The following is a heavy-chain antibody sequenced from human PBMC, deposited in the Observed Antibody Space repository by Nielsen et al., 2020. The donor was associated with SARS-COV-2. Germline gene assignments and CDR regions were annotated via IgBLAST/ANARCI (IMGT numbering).Heavy chain of an antibody. J-gene: IGHJ6*03. Sequence: SLKISCAASGFTFDDYAMHWVRQAPGKGLEWVSGISWNSGSIGYADSVKGRFTISRDNSKNTIFLQVDSLRSDDSAVYYCAKGGVRGDGFYLHMDVWGKGTTVTVSS. V-gene: IGHV3-9*01. D-gene: IGHD5-24*01. CDR2: ISWNSGSI. CDR3: AKGGVRGDGFYLHMDV. CDR1: GFTFDDYA.